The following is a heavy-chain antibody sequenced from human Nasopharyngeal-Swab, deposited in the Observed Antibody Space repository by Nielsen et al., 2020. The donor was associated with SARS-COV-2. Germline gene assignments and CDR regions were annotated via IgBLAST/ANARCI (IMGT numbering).Heavy chain of an antibody. Sequence: GESLKISCSASGFTFSDSAIHWVRQASGAGLEWVGRIRSKGNNYATAYSASVKGRFIIFRADPTNTAYLQMNSLKTEDTAMYYCTRCGGGCYSGRDYWGQGTLVTVSS. CDR3: TRCGGGCYSGRDY. D-gene: IGHD2-15*01. CDR1: GFTFSDSA. CDR2: IRSKGNNYAT. V-gene: IGHV3-73*01. J-gene: IGHJ4*02.